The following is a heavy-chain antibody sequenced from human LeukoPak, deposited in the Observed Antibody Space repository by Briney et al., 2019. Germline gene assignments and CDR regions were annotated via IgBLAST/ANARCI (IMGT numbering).Heavy chain of an antibody. D-gene: IGHD2-2*01. CDR2: INHSGST. CDR3: ARRGSSRRHPSDI. CDR1: GGSFSGYY. V-gene: IGHV4-34*01. Sequence: PSETLSLTCAVYGGSFSGYYWSWIRQPPGKGLEWIGEINHSGSTNYNPSPKSRVTISVDTSKNQFSLKLSSVTAADTAVYYCARRGSSRRHPSDIWGQGTMVTVSS. J-gene: IGHJ3*02.